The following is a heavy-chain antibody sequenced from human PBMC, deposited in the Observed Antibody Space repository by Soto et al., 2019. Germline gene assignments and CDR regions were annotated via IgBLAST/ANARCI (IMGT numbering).Heavy chain of an antibody. CDR2: ISYDGSNK. CDR3: ARDYGFGEFQKHYCYGMDV. V-gene: IGHV3-30-3*01. J-gene: IGHJ6*02. CDR1: GFTFSSYA. Sequence: GGSLRLSCADSGFTFSSYAMHWVRQAPGKGMEWVAVISYDGSNKYYADSVKGRFTISRDNSKNTLYLQMNSLRAEDTAVYYCARDYGFGEFQKHYCYGMDVWGQGTTVIVSS. D-gene: IGHD3-10*01.